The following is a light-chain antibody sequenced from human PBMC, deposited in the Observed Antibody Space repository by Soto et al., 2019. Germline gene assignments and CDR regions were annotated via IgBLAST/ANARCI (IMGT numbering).Light chain of an antibody. J-gene: IGKJ1*01. CDR1: QTVSTN. CDR2: GAS. CDR3: QQYGSSPRT. V-gene: IGKV3-20*01. Sequence: TQSPATLSVSPGERATLSCRASQTVSTNLAWYQQKPGQAPRLLIYGASSRATGIPDRFSGSGSGTDFTLTIRRLEPEDFAVYYCQQYGSSPRTFGQGTKVDI.